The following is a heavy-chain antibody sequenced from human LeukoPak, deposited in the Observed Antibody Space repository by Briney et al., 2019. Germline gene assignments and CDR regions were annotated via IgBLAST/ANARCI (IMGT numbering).Heavy chain of an antibody. V-gene: IGHV1-69*05. D-gene: IGHD3-22*01. CDR2: IIPIFGTA. CDR1: GYTFTGYY. Sequence: GASVKVSCKASGYTFTGYYMHWVRQAPGQGLEWMGRIIPIFGTANYAQKFQGRVTITTDESTSTAYMELSSLRSEDTAVYYCARAYNAYYYDSSGYYYDYWGQGTLVTVSS. CDR3: ARAYNAYYYDSSGYYYDY. J-gene: IGHJ4*02.